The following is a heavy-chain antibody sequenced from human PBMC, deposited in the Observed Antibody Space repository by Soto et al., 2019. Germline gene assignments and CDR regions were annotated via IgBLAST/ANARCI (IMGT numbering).Heavy chain of an antibody. V-gene: IGHV5-51*01. CDR1: GYSFTSYW. J-gene: IGHJ6*02. Sequence: PGESLKISCKGSGYSFTSYWIGWVRQMPGKGLEWMGIIYPGDSDTRYSPSFQGQVTISADKSISTAYLQWSSLKASDTAMYYCARHIEAGDIVVVTDADPTRGMDVWGQGTTVTVSS. CDR2: IYPGDSDT. D-gene: IGHD2-2*01. CDR3: ARHIEAGDIVVVTDADPTRGMDV.